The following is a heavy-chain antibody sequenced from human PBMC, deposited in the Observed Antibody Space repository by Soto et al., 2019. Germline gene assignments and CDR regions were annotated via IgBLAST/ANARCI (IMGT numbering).Heavy chain of an antibody. CDR3: ARIRLGAERDYYGYYGMDV. D-gene: IGHD4-17*01. V-gene: IGHV2-70*11. Sequence: PGPTLVNPTQTLTLTCTFSGFSLSTRGMFVSWIRQPPGQALEWLARLDWDDDKYYSRCLKARRTISKDTSKNQVVLTMTNMDPVDTATYYCARIRLGAERDYYGYYGMDVWGQGA. CDR1: GFSLSTRGMF. J-gene: IGHJ6*02. CDR2: LDWDDDK.